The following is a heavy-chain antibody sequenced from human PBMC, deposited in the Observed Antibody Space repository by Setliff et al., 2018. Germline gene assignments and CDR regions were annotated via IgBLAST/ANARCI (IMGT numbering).Heavy chain of an antibody. J-gene: IGHJ4*02. CDR2: ISDNNVNT. Sequence: GASVKVSCKASGYTFTNYGISWVRQAPGQGLEWMGWISDNNVNTIYAQKVQGRVTMTTDTSTRTAYMELRGLRFDDTAVYYCVRDRKDFVVVPHVAVFDYWGQGTLVTVSS. CDR3: VRDRKDFVVVPHVAVFDY. V-gene: IGHV1-18*01. D-gene: IGHD2-2*01. CDR1: GYTFTNYG.